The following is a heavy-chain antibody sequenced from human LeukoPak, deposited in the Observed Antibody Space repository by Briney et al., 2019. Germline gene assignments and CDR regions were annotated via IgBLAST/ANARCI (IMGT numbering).Heavy chain of an antibody. V-gene: IGHV4-59*08. CDR2: IYYSGST. CDR3: ARHRAGAFDY. CDR1: GGSISSYY. Sequence: SETLSLTCTVSGGSISSYYWSWIRQPPGEGLEWIGYIYYSGSTNYNPSLKSRVTISEDTSKNQLSLKLSSVTAADTAVYYCARHRAGAFDYWGQGTLVTVSS. D-gene: IGHD3-10*01. J-gene: IGHJ4*02.